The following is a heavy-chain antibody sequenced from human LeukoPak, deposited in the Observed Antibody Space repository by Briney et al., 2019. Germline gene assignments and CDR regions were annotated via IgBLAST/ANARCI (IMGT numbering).Heavy chain of an antibody. CDR2: ISSSSSYI. CDR1: GFTFSSYE. Sequence: GGSLRLSWAASGFTFSSYEMNWVRQAPGKGLEWVSSISSSSSYIYYADSVKGRFTISRDNAKNSLYLQMNSLRAEDTAVYYCARVYYDYVWGSYRPTFDYWGQGTLVTVSP. V-gene: IGHV3-21*01. CDR3: ARVYYDYVWGSYRPTFDY. J-gene: IGHJ4*02. D-gene: IGHD3-16*02.